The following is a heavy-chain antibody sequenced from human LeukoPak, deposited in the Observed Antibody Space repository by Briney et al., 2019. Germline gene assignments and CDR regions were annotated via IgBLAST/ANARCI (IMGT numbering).Heavy chain of an antibody. Sequence: KPSETLSLTCTVSGCSISSYYCSWIRQPAGKGLEWIGRIYTSGSTNYNPSPKSRVTMSVDTSKNQFSLKLSSVTAADTAVYYCARGPKGYYDSSGYSYYFDYWGQGTLVTVSS. CDR3: ARGPKGYYDSSGYSYYFDY. CDR1: GCSISSYY. CDR2: IYTSGST. J-gene: IGHJ4*02. D-gene: IGHD3-22*01. V-gene: IGHV4-4*07.